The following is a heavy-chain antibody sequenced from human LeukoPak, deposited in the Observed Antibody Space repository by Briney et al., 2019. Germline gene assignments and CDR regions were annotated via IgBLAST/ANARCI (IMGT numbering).Heavy chain of an antibody. CDR3: AFGSLEAFDI. CDR1: GYTFTSYD. CDR2: MNPNSGNT. J-gene: IGHJ3*02. Sequence: ASVKVSRKASGYTFTSYDINWVRQATGQGLEWMGWMNPNSGNTGYAQKFQGRVTITRNTSISTAYMELSSLRAEDTAVYYCAFGSLEAFDIWGQGTMVTVSS. V-gene: IGHV1-8*03. D-gene: IGHD3-10*01.